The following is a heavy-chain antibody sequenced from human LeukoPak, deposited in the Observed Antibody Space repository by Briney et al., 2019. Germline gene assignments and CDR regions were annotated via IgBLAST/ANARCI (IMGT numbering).Heavy chain of an antibody. D-gene: IGHD5/OR15-5a*01. CDR2: ISDDGSIT. CDR1: GFTFSRDR. CDR3: VRRYYEYNVYDRHFDY. Sequence: GGSLRRSCEASGFTFSRDRVHWVGQAPWKGLVWVSRISDDGSITTYADSVKGRFTISRDNAESTVFLQMNSLRAEDTAVYFCVRRYYEYNVYDRHFDYWGQGILVSV. J-gene: IGHJ4*02. V-gene: IGHV3-74*03.